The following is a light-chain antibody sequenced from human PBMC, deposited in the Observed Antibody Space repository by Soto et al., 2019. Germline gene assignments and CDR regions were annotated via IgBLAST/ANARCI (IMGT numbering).Light chain of an antibody. V-gene: IGLV7-43*01. Sequence: QTVVTQEPSLTVSPGGTVTLTCGSSTGAVTSGNYASWFQQKPGQTPRTLIYTTNSRHSWTSARFSGSLLGDKAALTLSGVQPEDEAEYYCLHYYGGAQLVFGGGTKLTVL. CDR1: TGAVTSGNY. J-gene: IGLJ3*02. CDR2: TTN. CDR3: LHYYGGAQLV.